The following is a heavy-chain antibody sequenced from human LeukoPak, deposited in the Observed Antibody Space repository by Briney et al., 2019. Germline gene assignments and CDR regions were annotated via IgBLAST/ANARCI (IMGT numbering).Heavy chain of an antibody. CDR3: AREGGLSVAWGAHLH. D-gene: IGHD6-19*01. Sequence: SQTLSLTCAISGDSVSNDIAAWNWIRQSPSRGLEWLGRTYHRSKWYNDYALSVKSRIAINPDTSKNQFSLQLNSVTPEDTAIYYCAREGGLSVAWGAHLHWGQGILVTVSS. CDR2: TYHRSKWYN. J-gene: IGHJ4*02. CDR1: GDSVSNDIAA. V-gene: IGHV6-1*01.